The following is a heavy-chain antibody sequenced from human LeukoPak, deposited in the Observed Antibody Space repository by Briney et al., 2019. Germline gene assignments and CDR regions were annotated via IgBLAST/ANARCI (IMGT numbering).Heavy chain of an antibody. J-gene: IGHJ4*02. CDR3: ARVGARRYDFWSGYLRKGPARPYMQFDY. CDR2: ISAYNGNT. D-gene: IGHD3-3*01. Sequence: ASVKVSCKASGYTFTSYGISWVRQAPGQGLEWMGWISAYNGNTNYAQKLQGRVTMTTDTSTSTAYMELRSLRSDDTAVYYCARVGARRYDFWSGYLRKGPARPYMQFDYWGQGTLVTVSS. CDR1: GYTFTSYG. V-gene: IGHV1-18*01.